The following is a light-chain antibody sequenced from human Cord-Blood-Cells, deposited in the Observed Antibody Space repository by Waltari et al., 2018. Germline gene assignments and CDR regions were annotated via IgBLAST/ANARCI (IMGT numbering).Light chain of an antibody. CDR1: SSNIGAGYD. J-gene: IGLJ3*02. V-gene: IGLV1-40*01. CDR3: QSYDSSLSGWV. CDR2: GNS. Sequence: QSVLTQPPSVSGAPGQRVTISCTGSSSNIGAGYDVHWYQQLPGTAPKPLIYGNSNRPAGVPDRVSGSKSGTPASLAITGLQAEDEADYYCQSYDSSLSGWVFGGGTKLTVL.